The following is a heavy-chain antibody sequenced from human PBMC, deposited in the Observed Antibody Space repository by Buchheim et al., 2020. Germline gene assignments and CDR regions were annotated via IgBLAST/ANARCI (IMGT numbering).Heavy chain of an antibody. D-gene: IGHD3-10*01. Sequence: EVQLVESGGGLVQPGGSLRLSCAASGFTFSSYSMNWVRQAPGKGLEWVSYISSYSSTIYYADSVKGRFNISRDNAKTSLYLQMNSLRDEDTAVYYCARKGLLWFGEVGMDVWGQGTT. J-gene: IGHJ6*02. CDR1: GFTFSSYS. CDR2: ISSYSSTI. CDR3: ARKGLLWFGEVGMDV. V-gene: IGHV3-48*02.